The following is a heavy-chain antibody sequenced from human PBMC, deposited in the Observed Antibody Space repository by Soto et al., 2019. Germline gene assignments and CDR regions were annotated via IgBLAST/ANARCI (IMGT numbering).Heavy chain of an antibody. Sequence: ASVKVSCKASGYTFTRYYMHWVRQAPGQGLEWMGVINPSDGSTTYAQKFQGRVTMTRDTSMSTVYVELSSVRSEDTAVYYCARSRVRGGYYFDDWGQGALVTVSS. D-gene: IGHD3-16*01. V-gene: IGHV1-46*01. CDR1: GYTFTRYY. J-gene: IGHJ4*02. CDR2: INPSDGST. CDR3: ARSRVRGGYYFDD.